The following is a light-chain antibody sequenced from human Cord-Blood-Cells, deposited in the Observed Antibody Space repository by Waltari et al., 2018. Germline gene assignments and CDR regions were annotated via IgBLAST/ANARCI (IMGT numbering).Light chain of an antibody. J-gene: IGLJ3*02. Sequence: QSVLTQPPSASGTPGQRVTISCSGSSSNIGSNYVYWYQQLPGKAPKLMIYDVSNRPSGVSNRFSGSKSGNTASLTISGLQAEDEADYYCSSYTSSSTWVFGGGTKLTVL. V-gene: IGLV2-14*01. CDR2: DVS. CDR3: SSYTSSSTWV. CDR1: SSNIGSNY.